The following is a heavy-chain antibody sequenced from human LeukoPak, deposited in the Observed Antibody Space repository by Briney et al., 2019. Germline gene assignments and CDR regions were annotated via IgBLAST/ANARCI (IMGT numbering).Heavy chain of an antibody. Sequence: GESLKISCKGSGYSFTSYWIAWVRQMPGKGLEWMGIIYPSDSETTYSPSFQGQVTISADKSISTAYLQWSSLTASDTAMYYCARSVGATPLDYWGQGTPVTVS. J-gene: IGHJ4*02. V-gene: IGHV5-51*01. CDR3: ARSVGATPLDY. CDR1: GYSFTSYW. CDR2: IYPSDSET. D-gene: IGHD1-26*01.